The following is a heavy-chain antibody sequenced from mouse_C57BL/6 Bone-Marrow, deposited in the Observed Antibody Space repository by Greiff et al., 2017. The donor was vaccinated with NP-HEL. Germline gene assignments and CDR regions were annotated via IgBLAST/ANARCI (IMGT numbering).Heavy chain of an antibody. CDR3: ARYYGSSYLAWFAY. Sequence: QVQLKQSGAELARPGASVKLSCKASGYTFTSYGISWVKQRTGQGLEWIGEIYPRSGNTYFNEKFKGKATLTADKSSSTAYMELRSLTSEDSAVYFCARYYGSSYLAWFAYWGQGTLVTVSA. CDR1: GYTFTSYG. D-gene: IGHD1-1*01. CDR2: IYPRSGNT. J-gene: IGHJ3*01. V-gene: IGHV1-81*01.